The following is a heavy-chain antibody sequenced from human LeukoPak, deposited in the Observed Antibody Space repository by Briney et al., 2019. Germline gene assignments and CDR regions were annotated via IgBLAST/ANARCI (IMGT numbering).Heavy chain of an antibody. D-gene: IGHD3-16*02. CDR3: ARAKVAFYDYVWGSYRLDSLDY. CDR2: ISSSGSTI. Sequence: GGSLRLSCAASGFTFSSYEMNWVRQAPGKGLEWVSYISSSGSTIYYADSVKGRFTISRDNAKNSLYLRMNSLRAEDTAVYYCARAKVAFYDYVWGSYRLDSLDYWGQGTLVTVSS. J-gene: IGHJ4*02. V-gene: IGHV3-48*03. CDR1: GFTFSSYE.